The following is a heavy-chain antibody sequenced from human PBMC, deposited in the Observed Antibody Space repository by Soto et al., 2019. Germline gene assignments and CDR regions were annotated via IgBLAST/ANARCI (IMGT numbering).Heavy chain of an antibody. V-gene: IGHV3-74*01. CDR2: INPDGSRT. J-gene: IGHJ5*02. Sequence: EVQLVESGGGLVQPGGSLRLSCAASGFTFNNYWMHWVRQAPGKGLMWVSRINPDGSRTTYADSVKGRFAISRDNTKNTLYLQMNSLRAEDTAVYYCARVKLVSSDWFDPWGQGTLVTVSS. CDR1: GFTFNNYW. CDR3: ARVKLVSSDWFDP. D-gene: IGHD2-21*01.